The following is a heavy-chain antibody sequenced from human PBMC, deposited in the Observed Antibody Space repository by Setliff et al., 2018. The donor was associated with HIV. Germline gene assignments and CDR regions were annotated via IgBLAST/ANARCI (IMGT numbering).Heavy chain of an antibody. CDR3: ARGRFLDWLLRRPLYFDY. CDR2: IRSKAYGGTT. Sequence: SLRLSCTASGFTFGDYGMSWVRQAPGKGLEWVGFIRSKAYGGTTEYAASVKGRFTISRDDSKSIAYLQMNSLRAEDTAIYYCARGRFLDWLLRRPLYFDYWGRGSLVTVSS. V-gene: IGHV3-49*04. D-gene: IGHD3-3*01. CDR1: GFTFGDYG. J-gene: IGHJ4*02.